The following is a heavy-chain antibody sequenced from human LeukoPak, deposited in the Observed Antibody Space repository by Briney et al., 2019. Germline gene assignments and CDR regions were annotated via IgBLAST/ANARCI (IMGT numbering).Heavy chain of an antibody. V-gene: IGHV3-23*01. D-gene: IGHD3-10*01. CDR1: GFTFSSYA. CDR2: VSGSGAHT. J-gene: IGHJ4*02. Sequence: GGSLRLSCAASGFTFSSYAMTWVRQAPGKGLQWVSAVSGSGAHTYYADSVKGRFTISRDNSKNTVYLQMNSLRAEDTAVYYSAIKAKGDYWGQGTLVTVSS. CDR3: AIKAKGDY.